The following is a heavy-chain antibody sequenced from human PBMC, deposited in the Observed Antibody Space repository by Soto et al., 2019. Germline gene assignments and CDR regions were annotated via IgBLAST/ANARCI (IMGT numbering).Heavy chain of an antibody. J-gene: IGHJ4*02. CDR2: IYYSGST. Sequence: SETLSLTCTVSGGSISSYYWSWIRQPPGKGLEWIGYIYYSGSTNYNSSLKSRVTISVDTSKNQLSLKLSSVTAADTAVYYCARATYYYDSSGYYGYYFDYWGQGTLVTVSS. V-gene: IGHV4-59*01. D-gene: IGHD3-22*01. CDR3: ARATYYYDSSGYYGYYFDY. CDR1: GGSISSYY.